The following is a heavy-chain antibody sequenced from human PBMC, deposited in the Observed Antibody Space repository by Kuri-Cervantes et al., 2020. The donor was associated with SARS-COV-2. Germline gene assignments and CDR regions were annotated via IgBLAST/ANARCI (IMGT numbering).Heavy chain of an antibody. J-gene: IGHJ3*02. CDR3: ARARDSSIFGVVIDDAFDI. Sequence: SETLSLTCTVSGVPISSSDYYWSWISQPPGKGLEWIGYIYYSGSTYYNPSLKSRVTISVDTSKNQFSLKLSSVTAADTAVYYCARARDSSIFGVVIDDAFDIWGQGTMVTVSS. V-gene: IGHV4-30-4*08. D-gene: IGHD3-3*01. CDR2: IYYSGST. CDR1: GVPISSSDYY.